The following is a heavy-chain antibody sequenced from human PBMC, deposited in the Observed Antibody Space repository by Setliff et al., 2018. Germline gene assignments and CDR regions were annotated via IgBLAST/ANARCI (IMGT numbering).Heavy chain of an antibody. D-gene: IGHD1-26*01. Sequence: PGGSLRLSCAASGFTFSSYAMTWVRQAPGKGLEWISFIRSTPYGGTTVYAASVKGRFSISRDDSKSVAFLQMNSLKTEDSGMYYCVRGFQMGKNYFDFWGRGALVTVSS. CDR3: VRGFQMGKNYFDF. J-gene: IGHJ4*02. CDR2: IRSTPYGGTT. V-gene: IGHV3-49*04. CDR1: GFTFSSYA.